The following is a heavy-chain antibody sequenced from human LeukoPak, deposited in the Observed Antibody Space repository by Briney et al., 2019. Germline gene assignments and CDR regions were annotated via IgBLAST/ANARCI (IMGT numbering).Heavy chain of an antibody. J-gene: IGHJ4*02. V-gene: IGHV3-48*01. D-gene: IGHD3-9*01. Sequence: GGSLRLSCAASGFTFGTFSMNWVRQAPGKGLEWISHISSTSSTIYYADSVKGRFTISRDNSKNTLYLQMNSLRAEDTAVYYCAKDLGVRYFDWLIPGSDYWGQGTLVTVSS. CDR1: GFTFGTFS. CDR2: ISSTSSTI. CDR3: AKDLGVRYFDWLIPGSDY.